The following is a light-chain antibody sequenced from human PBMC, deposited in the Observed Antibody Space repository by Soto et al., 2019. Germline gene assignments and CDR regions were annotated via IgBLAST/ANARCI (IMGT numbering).Light chain of an antibody. CDR2: DAS. CDR1: QSVGTY. J-gene: IGKJ5*01. V-gene: IGKV3-11*01. Sequence: EIVLPQYPATLSLSPGERATLSCRASQSVGTYLAWYKQKPGQAPWLLIYDASKRATGIPARFSGSGSGTYFTLTISSLEPEEFAFDYCQQRSTWYTFGQGTRLEIK. CDR3: QQRSTWYT.